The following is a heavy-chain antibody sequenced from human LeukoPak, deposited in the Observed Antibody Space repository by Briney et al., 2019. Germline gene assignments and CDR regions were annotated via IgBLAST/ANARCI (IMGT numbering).Heavy chain of an antibody. CDR1: GFTFNSYA. Sequence: PGGSLRLSCAASGFTFNSYAMTWVRQPPGKGLEWVSAISGSGDTTDYADSVKGRFTISRDNSKNTLYLLMNSLRVEDTAVYYCASPYYYDSGGYLPPSIDHWGQGTLVTVSS. D-gene: IGHD3-22*01. J-gene: IGHJ4*02. CDR2: ISGSGDTT. V-gene: IGHV3-23*01. CDR3: ASPYYYDSGGYLPPSIDH.